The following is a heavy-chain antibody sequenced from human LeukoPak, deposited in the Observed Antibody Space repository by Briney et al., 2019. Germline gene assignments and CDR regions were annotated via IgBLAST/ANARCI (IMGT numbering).Heavy chain of an antibody. Sequence: GGSLRLSCAASGFTFSSYSINWVRQAAGKGLEWVSSISSGGTFMYYADSVKGRFTISRDNAKKSVFLQMNSLRAEDSAVYYCAREPTGDYWGQGMLVTVSS. CDR3: AREPTGDY. CDR1: GFTFSSYS. D-gene: IGHD1-1*01. J-gene: IGHJ4*02. CDR2: ISSGGTFM. V-gene: IGHV3-21*01.